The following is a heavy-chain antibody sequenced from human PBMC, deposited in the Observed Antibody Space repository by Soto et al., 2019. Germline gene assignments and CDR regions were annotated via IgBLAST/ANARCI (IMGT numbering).Heavy chain of an antibody. V-gene: IGHV1-3*01. CDR3: ARGKVMEENYFYYGMDI. J-gene: IGHJ6*02. Sequence: QVQVVQSGAEVKKPGASVRVSCKASGYTFSTYGMHWVRQAPGQSLEWMGWLNGGTGQTRYSQRFQDRVIITRDTSASTGYMELRSLRSADTAVYYCARGKVMEENYFYYGMDIWVQGTTVTVSS. CDR1: GYTFSTYG. CDR2: LNGGTGQT. D-gene: IGHD2-21*01.